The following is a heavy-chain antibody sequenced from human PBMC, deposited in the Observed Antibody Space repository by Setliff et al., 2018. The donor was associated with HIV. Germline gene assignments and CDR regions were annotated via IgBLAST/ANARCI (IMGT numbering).Heavy chain of an antibody. Sequence: SVKVSCKASGDTFSTYAITWVRQAPGQGLDWMGGIFPNLDIPNYAQKFQGRVTITADKSTSTAYMELSSLRSEDTAVYYCARGHYYDSSGYFRPLGYWGQGTLVTVSS. CDR3: ARGHYYDSSGYFRPLGY. J-gene: IGHJ4*02. CDR1: GDTFSTYA. D-gene: IGHD3-22*01. V-gene: IGHV1-69*10. CDR2: IFPNLDIP.